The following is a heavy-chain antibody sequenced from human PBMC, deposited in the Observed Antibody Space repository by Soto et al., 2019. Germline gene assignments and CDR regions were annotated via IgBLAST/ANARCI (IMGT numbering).Heavy chain of an antibody. CDR2: IFFTGNI. Sequence: PSETLSLTCTVSGASLSSISYYWGWIRQPPGKGLEWVGSIFFTGNIYYNPSLKSRVTISVDTSRNQFSLMVNSVTAADTAVYYCASRQCSGGSCYYPGFDSWGPGSKVTV. CDR1: GASLSSISYY. D-gene: IGHD2-15*01. J-gene: IGHJ4*02. CDR3: ASRQCSGGSCYYPGFDS. V-gene: IGHV4-39*01.